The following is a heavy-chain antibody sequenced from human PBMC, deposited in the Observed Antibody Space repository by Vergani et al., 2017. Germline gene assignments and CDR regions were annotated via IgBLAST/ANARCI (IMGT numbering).Heavy chain of an antibody. CDR1: GGSLSSSSYY. CDR3: ARGRVKGIVVVPAWVGPAFDI. D-gene: IGHD2-2*01. V-gene: IGHV4-39*07. Sequence: QVQLPESGPGLVKPSGTLSLTCTVSGGSLSSSSYYWGWLRQPPGKGLEWIGSIYYSGSTYYNPSLKSRVTISVDTSKNQFSLKLSSVTAADTAVYYCARGRVKGIVVVPAWVGPAFDIWGQGTMVTVSS. J-gene: IGHJ3*02. CDR2: IYYSGST.